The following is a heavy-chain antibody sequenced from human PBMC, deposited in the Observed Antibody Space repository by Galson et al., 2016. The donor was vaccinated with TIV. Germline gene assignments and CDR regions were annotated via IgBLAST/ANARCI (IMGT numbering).Heavy chain of an antibody. D-gene: IGHD5-18*01. CDR1: GGTFSSYA. V-gene: IGHV1-69*13. CDR3: ARALDTSTNTAYFYYYGLDV. J-gene: IGHJ6*02. CDR2: IIPIFGMT. Sequence: SVKVSCKASGGTFSSYAISWVRQAPGQGLEWMGGIIPIFGMTNYAQKFQGRVTITADESTSTIYMELSHLRSADTADYFCARALDTSTNTAYFYYYGLDVWGQGTTVTVSS.